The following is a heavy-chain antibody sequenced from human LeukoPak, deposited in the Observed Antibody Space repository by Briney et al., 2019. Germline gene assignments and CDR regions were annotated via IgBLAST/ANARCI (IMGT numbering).Heavy chain of an antibody. CDR1: GGSISSYY. J-gene: IGHJ4*02. CDR3: ARGPGIAVAGSFDY. Sequence: SETLSLTCTVSGGSISSYYWSWIRQPPGKGLEWIGYIYYSGSTNYNPSLKSRVTISVDTSKDQFSLKLSSVTAADTAMYYCARGPGIAVAGSFDYWGQGTLVTVSS. CDR2: IYYSGST. D-gene: IGHD6-19*01. V-gene: IGHV4-59*12.